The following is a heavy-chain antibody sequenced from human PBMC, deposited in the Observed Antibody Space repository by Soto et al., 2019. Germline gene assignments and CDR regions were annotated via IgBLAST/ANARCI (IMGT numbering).Heavy chain of an antibody. V-gene: IGHV3-7*01. CDR2: IKQDGSEK. J-gene: IGHJ4*02. CDR3: ARSLYSGYDYYFDY. D-gene: IGHD5-12*01. CDR1: GFTFSSYW. Sequence: GSLRLSCAASGFTFSSYWMSWVRQAPGKGLEWVANIKQDGSEKYYVDSVKGRFTISRDNAKNSLYLQMNSLRAEDTAVYYCARSLYSGYDYYFDYWGQGTLVTVSS.